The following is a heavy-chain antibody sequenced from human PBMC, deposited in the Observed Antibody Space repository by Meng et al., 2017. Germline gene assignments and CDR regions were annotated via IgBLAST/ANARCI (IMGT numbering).Heavy chain of an antibody. J-gene: IGHJ3*02. CDR3: ARGVVPAAIPAFDI. V-gene: IGHV1-2*02. CDR2: INPNSGGT. D-gene: IGHD2-2*01. CDR1: GYTLTGYY. Sequence: ASVKVSCKASGYTLTGYYMHWVRQAPGQGLEWMGWINPNSGGTNYAQKFQGRVTMTRDTSISTAYMELSRLRSDDTAVYYCARGVVPAAIPAFDIWGQGTMVTVSS.